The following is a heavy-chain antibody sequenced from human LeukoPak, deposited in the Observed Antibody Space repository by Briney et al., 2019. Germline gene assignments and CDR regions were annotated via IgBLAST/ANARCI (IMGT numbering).Heavy chain of an antibody. J-gene: IGHJ4*02. D-gene: IGHD2-15*01. CDR1: GFTVSGNY. V-gene: IGHV3-66*02. CDR3: ARDRFGGYCSGGSCYLFDY. CDR2: IYSGGST. Sequence: SGGSLRLSCAASGFTVSGNYMSWVRQAPGKGLEWVSVIYSGGSTYYADSVKGRFTISRDNSKNTLYLQMNSLRAEDTAVYYCARDRFGGYCSGGSCYLFDYWGQGTLVTVSS.